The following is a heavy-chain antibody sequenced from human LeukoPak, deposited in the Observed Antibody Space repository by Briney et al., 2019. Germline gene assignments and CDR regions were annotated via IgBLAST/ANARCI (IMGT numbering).Heavy chain of an antibody. CDR2: INPSGGST. CDR1: GYTFTSYY. V-gene: IGHV1-46*01. Sequence: ASVKVSCKASGYTFTSYYMHWVRQAPGQGLEWMGIINPSGGSTSYAQKFQGRVTMTRDTSTSTVYMELSSLRSEDTAVYYCGTLGLMHSGAFDIWGQGTKVTGSS. D-gene: IGHD3-16*01. J-gene: IGHJ3*02. CDR3: GTLGLMHSGAFDI.